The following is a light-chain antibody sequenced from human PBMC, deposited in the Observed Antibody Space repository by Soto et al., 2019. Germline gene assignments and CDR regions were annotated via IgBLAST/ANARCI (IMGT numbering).Light chain of an antibody. CDR2: DVS. V-gene: IGLV2-14*01. CDR1: SSDVVGYNY. Sequence: QSVLTQPASVSGSPGQSITISCTGTSSDVVGYNYVSWYQQHPGKAPKFMIYDVSNRPSGVSNRFSGSKSGNTASLTISGLQAEDEAVYDSGTNTTYTPRQIDFRTGTKDT. J-gene: IGLJ1*01. CDR3: GTNTTYTPRQID.